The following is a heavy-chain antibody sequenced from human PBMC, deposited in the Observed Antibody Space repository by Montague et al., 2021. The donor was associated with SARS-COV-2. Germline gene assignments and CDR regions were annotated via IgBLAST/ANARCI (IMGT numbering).Heavy chain of an antibody. CDR3: ARDCDDSSGYYYVNDAFDI. Sequence: SLRLSCAASGFTFSSYWMSWVRQAPGKGLEWVANIKQDGSEKYYXDSVKGRFTISRDNAKNSLYLQMNSLRAEDTAVYYCARDCDDSSGYYYVNDAFDIWGQGTMVTVSS. V-gene: IGHV3-7*01. J-gene: IGHJ3*02. D-gene: IGHD3-22*01. CDR1: GFTFSSYW. CDR2: IKQDGSEK.